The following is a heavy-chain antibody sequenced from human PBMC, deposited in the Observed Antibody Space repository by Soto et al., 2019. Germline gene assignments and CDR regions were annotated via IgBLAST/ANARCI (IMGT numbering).Heavy chain of an antibody. CDR2: IVLGNGNT. CDR3: ATRIGNIGWYWLDT. J-gene: IGHJ5*02. Sequence: SVKVTCKASGFTFSSSAVQWVRQARGQRLEWIGWIVLGNGNTNYAQKFQERVTITRDMSTSTAYMEVRSLTSDDTAVYYCATRIGNIGWYWLDTWGQGTLVTVSS. CDR1: GFTFSSSA. V-gene: IGHV1-58*01. D-gene: IGHD6-19*01.